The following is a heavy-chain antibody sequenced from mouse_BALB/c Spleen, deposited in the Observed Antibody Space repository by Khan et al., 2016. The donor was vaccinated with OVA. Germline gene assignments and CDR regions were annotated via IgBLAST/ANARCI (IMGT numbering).Heavy chain of an antibody. D-gene: IGHD2-10*01. CDR2: IWGDGRT. V-gene: IGHV2-6-7*01. CDR3: ARAYYGNYWEAMDY. CDR1: GFSLTGYG. J-gene: IGHJ4*01. Sequence: VQLVESGPGLVAPSQSLSITCTVSGFSLTGYGVNWVRQPPGKGLEWLGMIWGDGRTDYNSALKSRLNLNKDNSKSQVFLKMNSLQTDDTARYYCARAYYGNYWEAMDYWGQGTSVTVSS.